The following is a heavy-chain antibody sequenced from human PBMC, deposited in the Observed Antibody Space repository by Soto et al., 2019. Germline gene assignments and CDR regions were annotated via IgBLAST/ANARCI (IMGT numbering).Heavy chain of an antibody. D-gene: IGHD6-13*01. CDR1: GYTFTSYY. V-gene: IGHV1-46*01. J-gene: IGHJ5*02. CDR3: AREAAAAGHPQNWFDP. CDR2: INPSGGST. Sequence: GASVKVSCKASGYTFTSYYMHWVRQAPGQGLEWMGIINPSGGSTSYAQKFQGRVTMTRDTSTSTVYMELSSLRSEDTAVYYCAREAAAAGHPQNWFDPWVPLTLFPFSS.